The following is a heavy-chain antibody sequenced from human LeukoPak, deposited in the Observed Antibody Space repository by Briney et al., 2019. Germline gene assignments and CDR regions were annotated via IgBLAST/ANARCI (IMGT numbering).Heavy chain of an antibody. CDR3: AREFPADTATVLFTAGPEYPFDY. CDR2: IIPIFGTA. V-gene: IGHV1-69*05. Sequence: SVKVSCKASGGTFSSYAISWVRQAPGQGLEWMGGIIPIFGTANYAQKFQGRVTITTDESTSTAYMELSSLRSEDTAVYYCAREFPADTATVLFTAGPEYPFDYWGQGTLVTVSS. D-gene: IGHD5-18*01. J-gene: IGHJ4*02. CDR1: GGTFSSYA.